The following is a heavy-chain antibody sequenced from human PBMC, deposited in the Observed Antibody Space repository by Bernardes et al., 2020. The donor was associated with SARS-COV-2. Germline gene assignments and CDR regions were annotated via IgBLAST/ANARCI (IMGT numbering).Heavy chain of an antibody. CDR2: IKQDGSEK. Sequence: GGSLRLSCAASGFTFSSYWMSWVRQAPGKGLEWVANIKQDGSEKYYVDSVKGRFTISRDNAKNSLYLQMNSLRAEDTAVYYCARDMYSYGLDYYYYGMDVWGQGTTVTVSS. D-gene: IGHD5-18*01. V-gene: IGHV3-7*01. J-gene: IGHJ6*02. CDR1: GFTFSSYW. CDR3: ARDMYSYGLDYYYYGMDV.